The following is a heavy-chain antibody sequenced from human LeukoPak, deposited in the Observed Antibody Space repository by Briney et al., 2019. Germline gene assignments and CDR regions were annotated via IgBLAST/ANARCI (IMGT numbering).Heavy chain of an antibody. CDR2: ISYDGSNK. CDR3: TTGGGWLVL. V-gene: IGHV3-30*03. CDR1: GFTFSSYG. D-gene: IGHD6-19*01. J-gene: IGHJ4*02. Sequence: PGGSLRLSCAASGFTFSSYGMHWVRQAPGKGLEWVAVISYDGSNKYYADSVKGRFTISRDNSKNTLYLQMNSLKTEDTAVYYCTTGGGWLVLWGQGTLVTVSS.